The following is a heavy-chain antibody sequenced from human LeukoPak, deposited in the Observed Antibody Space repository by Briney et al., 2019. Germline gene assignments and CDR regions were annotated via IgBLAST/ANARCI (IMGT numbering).Heavy chain of an antibody. CDR2: TYSGGST. Sequence: GGSLRLSCAASGFTVSSNSMSWVRQAPGKGLEWVSTTYSGGSTYYADSVKGRFTISRDNSKNTLYLQTNSLRAEDTAVYYCAKMRAINWGQGTLVTVSS. CDR3: AKMRAIN. V-gene: IGHV3-53*01. J-gene: IGHJ4*02. CDR1: GFTVSSNS.